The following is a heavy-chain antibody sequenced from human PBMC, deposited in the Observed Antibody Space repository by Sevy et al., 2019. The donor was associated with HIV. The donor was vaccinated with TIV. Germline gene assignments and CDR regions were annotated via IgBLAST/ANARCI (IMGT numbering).Heavy chain of an antibody. CDR2: MSYDGSTR. V-gene: IGHV3-30*09. CDR1: GFSISPYA. J-gene: IGHJ4*02. Sequence: GGSLRLSCAASGFSISPYAFHWVRQAPGKGLEWVALMSYDGSTRYYADSAKGRFGISKDNSKNTMYLQMNSRRIEDTAIYYCARDAGYSTGWYAGYWGQGTLVTVSS. CDR3: ARDAGYSTGWYAGY. D-gene: IGHD6-19*01.